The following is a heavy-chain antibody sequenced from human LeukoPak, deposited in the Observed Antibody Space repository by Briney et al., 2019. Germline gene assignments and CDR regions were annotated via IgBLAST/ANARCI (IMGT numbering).Heavy chain of an antibody. V-gene: IGHV1-2*02. CDR1: GYTFTSYY. CDR2: INPNSGGT. J-gene: IGHJ4*02. D-gene: IGHD3-10*01. Sequence: ASVKVSCKASGYTFTSYYMHWVRQAPGQGLEWMGWINPNSGGTNYAQKFQGRVTMTRDTSLTTAYMELSRLRSDDTAVYYCARERSGSPDYWGQGTLVTVSS. CDR3: ARERSGSPDY.